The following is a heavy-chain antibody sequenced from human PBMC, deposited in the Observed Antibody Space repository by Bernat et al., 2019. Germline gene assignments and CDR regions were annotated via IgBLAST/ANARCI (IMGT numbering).Heavy chain of an antibody. CDR1: GFTFSIYS. Sequence: VQLVESGGGLVKPGGSLRLSCEVSGFTFSIYSMNWVRQAPGKGLEWVSSIGSTGSYIYYADSVKGRFTISRDNAKNSLSLQMNSLRAEDTAVYYCARDLSSAGFDNWGQGTLVTVSS. CDR3: ARDLSSAGFDN. J-gene: IGHJ4*02. D-gene: IGHD6-6*01. V-gene: IGHV3-21*01. CDR2: IGSTGSYI.